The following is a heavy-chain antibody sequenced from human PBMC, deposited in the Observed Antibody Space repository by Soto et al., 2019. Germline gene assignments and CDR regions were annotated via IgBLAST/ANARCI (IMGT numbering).Heavy chain of an antibody. V-gene: IGHV4-34*01. CDR3: ARGEHDSNAHPHWFDP. CDR1: GGSFSGYY. Sequence: QVQLQQWGAGLLKPSETLSLTCAVYGGSFSGYYWCWIRQPPGTGLEWNGEINHSGSTNYNQSLNSRVTITVDTSFNQFSLKLSSETAADTALYYCARGEHDSNAHPHWFDPRGQGTLVPVSS. CDR2: INHSGST. D-gene: IGHD3-22*01. J-gene: IGHJ5*02.